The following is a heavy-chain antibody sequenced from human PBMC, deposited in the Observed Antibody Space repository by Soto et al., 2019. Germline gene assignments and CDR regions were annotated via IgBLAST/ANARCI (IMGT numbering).Heavy chain of an antibody. D-gene: IGHD2-15*01. CDR3: ARLYESRYCSGGSCIDY. Sequence: SETLSLTCTVSGGSISSSNYYWGWIRQPPGKGLEWIGSISYSGSTYYNPSLKSRVTISVDTSKNQFSLKQSSVTAADTAVFFCARLYESRYCSGGSCIDYWGQGTLVTVS. V-gene: IGHV4-39*01. CDR1: GGSISSSNYY. J-gene: IGHJ4*02. CDR2: ISYSGST.